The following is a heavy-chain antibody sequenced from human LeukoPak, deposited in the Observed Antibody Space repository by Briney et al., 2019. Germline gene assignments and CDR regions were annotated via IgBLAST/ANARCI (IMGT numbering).Heavy chain of an antibody. Sequence: RGSLRLSCAASGFTFSSYAMTWVRQAPGKGLERVSAVTDSGDKVFYADSVKGRFTISRDNSKNTLYLQMSSLRVEDTAVYYCVKGSGSSGYYPLNYWGQGTLVTVSS. V-gene: IGHV3-23*01. CDR3: VKGSGSSGYYPLNY. J-gene: IGHJ4*02. D-gene: IGHD3-22*01. CDR2: VTDSGDKV. CDR1: GFTFSSYA.